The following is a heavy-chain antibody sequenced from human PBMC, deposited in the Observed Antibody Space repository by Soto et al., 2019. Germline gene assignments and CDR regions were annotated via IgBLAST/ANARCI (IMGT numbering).Heavy chain of an antibody. Sequence: EVQLLESGGGLVQPGGSLRLSCAASGFTFSTYAMNLVRQAPGNGLEWVSAISGSGGSIHYADSVKGRFTISRDNSKNTLYLKMNSLRDEDTAVYHCVKGYWKGDVWGQGTTVTVSS. CDR3: VKGYWKGDV. V-gene: IGHV3-23*01. CDR1: GFTFSTYA. J-gene: IGHJ6*02. D-gene: IGHD1-1*01. CDR2: ISGSGGSI.